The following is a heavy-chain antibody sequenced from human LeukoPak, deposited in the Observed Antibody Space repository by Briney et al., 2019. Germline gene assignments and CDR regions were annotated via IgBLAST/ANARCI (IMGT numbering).Heavy chain of an antibody. Sequence: GGALRLSCAHSRFCFSTSAISWVPQAPGKGLEWVSTIRGISEMTYYAHSVKGRFTISRDDSRSTLYLQTTSMRVDDTALYHCAAMKGGGGDPIGGFDFWGQGTLVTVSS. CDR3: AAMKGGGGDPIGGFDF. CDR1: RFCFSTSA. CDR2: IRGISEMT. V-gene: IGHV3-23*01. D-gene: IGHD2-21*02. J-gene: IGHJ4*02.